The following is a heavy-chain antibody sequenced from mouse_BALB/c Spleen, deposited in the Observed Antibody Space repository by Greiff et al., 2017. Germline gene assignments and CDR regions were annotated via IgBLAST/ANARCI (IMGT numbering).Heavy chain of an antibody. V-gene: IGHV2-9*02. CDR1: GFSLTSYG. Sequence: VKLVESGPGLVAPSQSLSITCTVSGFSLTSYGVHWVRQPPGKGLEWLGVIWAGGSTNYNSALMSRLSISKDNSKSQVFLKMNSLQTDDTAMYYCARVDGPEGSYWGQGTLVTVSA. J-gene: IGHJ3*01. D-gene: IGHD2-3*01. CDR3: ARVDGPEGSY. CDR2: IWAGGST.